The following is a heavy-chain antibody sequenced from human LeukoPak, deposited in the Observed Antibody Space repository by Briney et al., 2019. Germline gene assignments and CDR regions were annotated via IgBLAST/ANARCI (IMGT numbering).Heavy chain of an antibody. J-gene: IGHJ4*02. CDR1: GFTFSDYF. D-gene: IGHD5-18*01. Sequence: GGSLRLSFAASGFTFSDYFMSWIRQAPGKGREWVSYISRRGSGTYYADTVKGRFSISRDNNKNSLYLQMNSLRAEDTEVYYCAKDRIGGYSLTLNFDYWGQGTLVTVSS. CDR3: AKDRIGGYSLTLNFDY. V-gene: IGHV3-11*01. CDR2: ISRRGSGT.